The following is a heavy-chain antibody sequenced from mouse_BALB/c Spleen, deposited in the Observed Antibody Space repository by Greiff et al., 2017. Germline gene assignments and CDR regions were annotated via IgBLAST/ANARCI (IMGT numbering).Heavy chain of an antibody. D-gene: IGHD2-4*01. J-gene: IGHJ3*01. V-gene: IGHV8-12*01. CDR1: GFSLSTSGMG. CDR2: IYWDDDK. Sequence: QVTLKVSGPGILQPSQTLSLTCSFSGFSLSTSGMGVSWIRQPSGKGLEWLAHIYWDDDKRYNPSLKSRLTISKDTSRNQVFLKITSVDTADTATYYCARTYDYDGAWFAYWGQGTLVTVSA. CDR3: ARTYDYDGAWFAY.